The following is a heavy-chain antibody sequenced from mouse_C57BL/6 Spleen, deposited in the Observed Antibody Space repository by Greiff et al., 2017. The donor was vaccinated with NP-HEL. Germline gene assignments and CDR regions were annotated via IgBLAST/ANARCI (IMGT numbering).Heavy chain of an antibody. Sequence: QVQLQQSGAELVMPGASVKLSCKASGYTFTSYWMHWVKQRPGQGLEWIGEIDPSDSYTNYNQKFKGKSTLTVDKSSSTAYMQLSSLTSEDSAVYYCARGGGYGLAYWGQGTLVTVSA. J-gene: IGHJ3*01. D-gene: IGHD2-2*01. CDR1: GYTFTSYW. V-gene: IGHV1-69*01. CDR3: ARGGGYGLAY. CDR2: IDPSDSYT.